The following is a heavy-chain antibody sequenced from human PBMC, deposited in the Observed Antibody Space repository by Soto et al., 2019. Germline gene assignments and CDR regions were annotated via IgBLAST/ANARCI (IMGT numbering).Heavy chain of an antibody. D-gene: IGHD5-18*01. CDR2: MNPNSGNA. CDR3: ARHTATVPGDF. Sequence: QVQLVQSGAEVTKPGASVKVSCKASGYTFTSYDINWVRQATGQRPEWMGWMNPNSGNAGYAEKFQGRVTMTRDTSITTAYMELSGLTSYDTALYYCARHTATVPGDFWGQGTPVTVSS. J-gene: IGHJ4*02. CDR1: GYTFTSYD. V-gene: IGHV1-8*01.